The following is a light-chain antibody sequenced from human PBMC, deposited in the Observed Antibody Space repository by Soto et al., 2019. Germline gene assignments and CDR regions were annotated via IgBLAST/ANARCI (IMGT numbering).Light chain of an antibody. CDR3: SSYGGFNDVL. J-gene: IGLJ2*01. Sequence: QSALTQPASVSGSPGQSITISCTGTSSDVGGYNYVSWYQQHPGKAPKLMIYEVSKRPSGIPGRFSGSKSGNTASLTVAGLQAADEADYYCSSYGGFNDVLFGGGTKVTVL. CDR2: EVS. CDR1: SSDVGGYNY. V-gene: IGLV2-8*01.